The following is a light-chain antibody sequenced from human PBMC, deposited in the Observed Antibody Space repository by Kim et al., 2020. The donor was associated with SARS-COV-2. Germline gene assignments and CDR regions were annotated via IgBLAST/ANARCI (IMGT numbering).Light chain of an antibody. J-gene: IGLJ2*01. V-gene: IGLV3-1*01. Sequence: SYELTQPPSVSVSPGQTASITCSGDKLGDKYACWYQQKPAQSPVLVIYQDSKRPSGIPERFSGSNSGNTATLTISGTQAMDEADYYCQACDSSTVVFGGGTQLTVL. CDR3: QACDSSTVV. CDR2: QDS. CDR1: KLGDKY.